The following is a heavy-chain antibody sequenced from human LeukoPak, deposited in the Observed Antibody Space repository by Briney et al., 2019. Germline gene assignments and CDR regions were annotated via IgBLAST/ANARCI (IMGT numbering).Heavy chain of an antibody. J-gene: IGHJ4*02. CDR2: IYTSGST. CDR1: GGSISSGSYY. D-gene: IGHD6-19*01. V-gene: IGHV4-61*02. CDR3: ARDGGSGWYHFDY. Sequence: SETLSLICTVSGGSISSGSYYWNWIRQPAGKGLEWIGRIYTSGSTNYNPSIKSRVTISVDTSKNQFSLKLSSVTAADTAVYYCARDGGSGWYHFDYGGQGTLVTVSS.